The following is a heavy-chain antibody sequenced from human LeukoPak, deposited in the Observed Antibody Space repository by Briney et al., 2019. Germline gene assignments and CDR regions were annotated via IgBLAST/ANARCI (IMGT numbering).Heavy chain of an antibody. CDR1: GDIVSSQSAA. CDR3: ASSTNWYNWFDP. D-gene: IGHD6-13*01. J-gene: IGHJ5*02. V-gene: IGHV6-1*01. Sequence: SQTLSLTRDISGDIVSSQSAAWNWIRQSPSRGLEWLGRTYYRSKWYSDSPLSVKSRITIKADTSKNQISLQLNSVTPEDTGVYYCASSTNWYNWFDPWGQGTPVNVPS. CDR2: TYYRSKWYS.